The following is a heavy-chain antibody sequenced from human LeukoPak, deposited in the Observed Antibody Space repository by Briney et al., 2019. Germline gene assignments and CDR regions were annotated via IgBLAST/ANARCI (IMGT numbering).Heavy chain of an antibody. V-gene: IGHV1-8*03. Sequence: GASVKVSCKASGYTFTSYDINWVRQATGQGLEWMGWMNPNSGNTGYAQKFQGRVTITRNTSISTAYMELSRLRSDDTAVYYCARAPPITRGPFDPWGQGTLVTVSS. CDR1: GYTFTSYD. CDR3: ARAPPITRGPFDP. CDR2: MNPNSGNT. D-gene: IGHD3-10*01. J-gene: IGHJ5*02.